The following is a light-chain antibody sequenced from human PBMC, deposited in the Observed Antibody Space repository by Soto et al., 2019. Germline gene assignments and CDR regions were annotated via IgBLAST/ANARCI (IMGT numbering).Light chain of an antibody. V-gene: IGKV3-20*01. CDR2: DAS. Sequence: EIVLTQSPGTLSLSPGERATLSCRASQAIRSNYLAWYQQKPGQAPRLLIFDASSRAPGIPARFSGSASGTDFTLTITRLDPEDFAVYYCQQYGNSLTFGGGTKVEIK. CDR1: QAIRSNY. CDR3: QQYGNSLT. J-gene: IGKJ4*01.